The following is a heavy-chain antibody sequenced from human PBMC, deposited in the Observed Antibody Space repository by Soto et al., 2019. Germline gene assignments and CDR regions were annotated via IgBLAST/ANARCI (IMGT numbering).Heavy chain of an antibody. J-gene: IGHJ6*02. CDR2: IYSGGST. Sequence: PGGSLRLSCAASGFTVSSNYMSWVRQAPGKGLEWVSVIYSGGSTYYADSVKGRFTISRDNSKNTLYLQMNSLRAEDTAVYYCARRGRVGIAAAGTVPGRVYYGMDVLGQLTTVTVSS. CDR1: GFTVSSNY. CDR3: ARRGRVGIAAAGTVPGRVYYGMDV. D-gene: IGHD6-13*01. V-gene: IGHV3-66*04.